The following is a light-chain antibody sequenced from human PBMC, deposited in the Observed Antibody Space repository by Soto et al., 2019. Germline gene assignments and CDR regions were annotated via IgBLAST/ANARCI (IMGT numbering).Light chain of an antibody. CDR2: AAS. J-gene: IGKJ1*01. V-gene: IGKV1-39*01. CDR1: QSISTH. CDR3: QQSYTSWWT. Sequence: DIQMTQSPSSLSASVGDRVSITCRASQSISTHLSWYQQKPGKAPKLLIYAASSLQSWVPSRFTGSGSGTDFTLTISSLQPEDFATYYCQQSYTSWWTFSQGTKVEIK.